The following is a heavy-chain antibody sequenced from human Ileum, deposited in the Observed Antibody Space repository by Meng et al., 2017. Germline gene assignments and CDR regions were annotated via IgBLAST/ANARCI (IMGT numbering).Heavy chain of an antibody. CDR2: MYHSGTT. Sequence: QVEQQASGPGVVQPSETQSLTCSVCGASSSSGNWWSWVRQSPGKGLEWIGEMYHSGTTNYNPSLKSRVTISLDTSKNQLSLKLTSVTAADTAVYYCARHIGVPGTRGFDYWGQGTLVTVSS. CDR3: ARHIGVPGTRGFDY. J-gene: IGHJ4*02. D-gene: IGHD6-19*01. V-gene: IGHV4-4*02. CDR1: GASSSSGNW.